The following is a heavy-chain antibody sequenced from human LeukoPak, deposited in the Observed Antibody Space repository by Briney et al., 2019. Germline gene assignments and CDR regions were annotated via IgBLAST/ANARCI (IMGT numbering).Heavy chain of an antibody. CDR1: GFTFSNYG. CDR2: IWYDGSNK. Sequence: GRSLRLSCAASGFTFSNYGMHWVRQAPGKGLEWVAVIWYDGSNKYYADSAKGRFTISRDNSKNTLYLQMNSLRAEDTAVYYCARDRGTESSSWYTAYFDYWGQGTLVTVSS. CDR3: ARDRGTESSSWYTAYFDY. V-gene: IGHV3-33*01. J-gene: IGHJ4*02. D-gene: IGHD6-13*01.